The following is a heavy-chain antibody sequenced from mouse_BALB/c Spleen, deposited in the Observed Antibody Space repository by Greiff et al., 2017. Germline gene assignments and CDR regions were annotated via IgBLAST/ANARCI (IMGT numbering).Heavy chain of an antibody. D-gene: IGHD1-2*01. Sequence: EVQLQQSGPGLVKPSQSLSLTCTVTGYSITSDYAWNWIRQFPGNKLEWMGYISYSGSTSYNPSLKSRISITRDTSKNQFFLQLNSVTTEDTATYYCARWDYGPYYFDYWGQGTTLTVSS. CDR1: GYSITSDYA. J-gene: IGHJ2*01. CDR2: ISYSGST. V-gene: IGHV3-2*02. CDR3: ARWDYGPYYFDY.